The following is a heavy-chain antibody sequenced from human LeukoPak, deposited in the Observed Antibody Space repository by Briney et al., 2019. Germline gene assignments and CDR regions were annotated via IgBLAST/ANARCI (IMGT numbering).Heavy chain of an antibody. CDR2: INHSGST. CDR3: ARGFLTTVNY. Sequence: SETLSLTRAVCGGSFSGYYWSWVRQPPGKGLECSGEINHSGSTNYNTYLQSRVNISVDTTKNQFHLKLGALAAADTAVYYCARGFLTTVNYWGQGTLVTVSS. D-gene: IGHD4-17*01. CDR1: GGSFSGYY. V-gene: IGHV4-34*01. J-gene: IGHJ4*02.